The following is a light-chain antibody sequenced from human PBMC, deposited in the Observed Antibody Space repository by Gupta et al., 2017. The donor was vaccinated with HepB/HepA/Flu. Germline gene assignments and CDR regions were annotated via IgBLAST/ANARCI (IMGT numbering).Light chain of an antibody. CDR3: QQRSNWPPV. Sequence: PATLSSSTGERATHTCRASQSVSSYLAWYQQKPGQAPRLLIYDASNRATGIPARFSGSGSGTEFTLTISSLEPEDFAVYYCQQRSNWPPVFGGGTKVEIK. V-gene: IGKV3-11*01. J-gene: IGKJ4*01. CDR1: QSVSSY. CDR2: DAS.